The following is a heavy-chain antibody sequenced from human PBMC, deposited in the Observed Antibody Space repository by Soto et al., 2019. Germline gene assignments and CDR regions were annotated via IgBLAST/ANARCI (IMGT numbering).Heavy chain of an antibody. CDR3: ARDPPSGATLDWFDS. CDR1: GFSFSSDS. D-gene: IGHD1-26*01. V-gene: IGHV3-21*01. J-gene: IGHJ5*01. CDR2: ISSSGSFM. Sequence: GGSLRLSCAASGFSFSSDSMGWVRQAPGKGLEWVASISSSGSFMNYADSVKGRFTISRDNAKNSLYLQMRSLKDDDTAVYYCARDPPSGATLDWFDSWGQGTRGTVSS.